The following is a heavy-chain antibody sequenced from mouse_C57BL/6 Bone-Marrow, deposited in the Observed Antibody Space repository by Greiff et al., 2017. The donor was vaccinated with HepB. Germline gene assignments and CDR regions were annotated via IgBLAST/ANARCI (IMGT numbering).Heavy chain of an antibody. CDR2: IDPENGDT. CDR3: TTCTDGYYGYFDY. V-gene: IGHV14-4*01. Sequence: EVKLVESGAELVRPGASVKLSCTASGFNIKDDYMHWVKQRPEQGLEWIGWIDPENGDTEYASKFQGKATITADTSSNTAYLQLSSLTSEDTAVYYCTTCTDGYYGYFDYWGQGTTLTVST. J-gene: IGHJ2*01. CDR1: GFNIKDDY. D-gene: IGHD2-3*01.